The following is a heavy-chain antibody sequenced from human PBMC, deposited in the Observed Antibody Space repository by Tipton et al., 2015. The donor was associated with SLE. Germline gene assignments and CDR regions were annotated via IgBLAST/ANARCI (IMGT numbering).Heavy chain of an antibody. D-gene: IGHD2-15*01. CDR3: ARRFSGGYDAFDI. CDR2: IYNSATT. CDR1: GGSISSYY. J-gene: IGHJ3*02. Sequence: TLSLTCNVSGGSISSYYWGWLRQPPGEGLEWIGYIYNSATTNYSPSLKSRVAMSLDTSKNQFSPKLSSVTAADTAVYYCARRFSGGYDAFDIWGQGTVVTVSS. V-gene: IGHV4-59*01.